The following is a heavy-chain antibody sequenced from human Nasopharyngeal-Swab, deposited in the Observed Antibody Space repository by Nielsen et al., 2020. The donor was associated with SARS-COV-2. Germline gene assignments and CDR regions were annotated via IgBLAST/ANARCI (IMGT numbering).Heavy chain of an antibody. V-gene: IGHV4-31*03. CDR1: GGSISSGGYY. J-gene: IGHJ6*03. CDR3: AGAGDFWSGWSANYYMDV. Sequence: LRLSCTVSGGSISSGGYYWSWIRQHPGKGLEWIGYIYYSGSTYYNPSLKSRVTISVDTSKNQFSLKLSSVTAADTAVYYCAGAGDFWSGWSANYYMDVWGKGTTVTVSS. D-gene: IGHD3-3*01. CDR2: IYYSGST.